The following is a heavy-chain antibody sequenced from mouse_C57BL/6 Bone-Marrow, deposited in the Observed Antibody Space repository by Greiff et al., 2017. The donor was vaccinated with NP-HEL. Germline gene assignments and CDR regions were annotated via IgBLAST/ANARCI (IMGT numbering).Heavy chain of an antibody. J-gene: IGHJ4*01. CDR1: GFTFSDYG. Sequence: EVQGVESGGGLVKPGGSLKLSCAASGFTFSDYGMHWVRQAPEKGLEWVAYISSGSSTIYYADTVKGRFTISRDNAKNTLFLQMTSRRSEDTAMYYCARRYWNYVSAMDDWGQGTSVTVSS. CDR2: ISSGSSTI. CDR3: ARRYWNYVSAMDD. V-gene: IGHV5-17*01. D-gene: IGHD2-10*02.